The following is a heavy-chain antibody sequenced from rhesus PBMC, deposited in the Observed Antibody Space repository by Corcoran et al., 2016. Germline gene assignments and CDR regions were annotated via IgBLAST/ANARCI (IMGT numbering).Heavy chain of an antibody. D-gene: IGHD6-25*01. J-gene: IGHJ4*01. V-gene: IGHV3-201*01. Sequence: EVQLVESGGGVGQPGGSLRLSCAASGFTFDDYAMHWVRQAPGKGLEWVSGIGWDVGRTAYADAVTGRFTITRDNAKNSLYLQMDRLRAEDTALYYCAKGMYSGSWNPFDYWGQGVLVTVSS. CDR2: IGWDVGRT. CDR1: GFTFDDYA. CDR3: AKGMYSGSWNPFDY.